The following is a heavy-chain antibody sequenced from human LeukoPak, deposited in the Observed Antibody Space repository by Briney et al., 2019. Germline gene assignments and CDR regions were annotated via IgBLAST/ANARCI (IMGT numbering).Heavy chain of an antibody. CDR3: ARGPSMIVVVGSFDY. D-gene: IGHD3-22*01. CDR2: INPNSGGT. CDR1: GYTFTGYY. Sequence: ASVKVSCKASGYTFTGYYMHWVRQAPGQGLEWMGWINPNSGGTNYAQKFQGRVTMTRDTSISTAYMELSRLGSDDTAVYYCARGPSMIVVVGSFDYWGQGTLVTVSS. J-gene: IGHJ4*02. V-gene: IGHV1-2*02.